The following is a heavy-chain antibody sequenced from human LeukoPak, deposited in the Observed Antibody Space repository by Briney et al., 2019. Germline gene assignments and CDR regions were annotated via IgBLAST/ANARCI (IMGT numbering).Heavy chain of an antibody. J-gene: IGHJ4*02. V-gene: IGHV3-33*06. CDR1: GFTFSTYG. D-gene: IGHD3/OR15-3a*01. CDR2: IWNDGSKK. CDR3: AKGAFWTGYSEYFDP. Sequence: GGSLRLSCAASGFTFSTYGMYWVRQAPGKGLEGAALIWNDGSKKYYADSVKGRFTISRDNSKNTLYLQMNSLRAEDTAVYYCAKGAFWTGYSEYFDPWGQGILVTVSS.